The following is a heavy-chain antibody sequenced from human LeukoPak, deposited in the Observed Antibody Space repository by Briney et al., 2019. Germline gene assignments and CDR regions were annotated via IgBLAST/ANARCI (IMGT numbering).Heavy chain of an antibody. Sequence: ASVKLSCKSSGYTFTIYGLSWVRQAPAQALEWMGWISAYNGNTNYAQKLQGRVTMTTHTSTSTAYMELRSLRSDDTAVYYCARVEVWEQHGDYWGQGTLVTVSS. CDR3: ARVEVWEQHGDY. CDR2: ISAYNGNT. V-gene: IGHV1-18*01. CDR1: GYTFTIYG. D-gene: IGHD1-26*01. J-gene: IGHJ4*02.